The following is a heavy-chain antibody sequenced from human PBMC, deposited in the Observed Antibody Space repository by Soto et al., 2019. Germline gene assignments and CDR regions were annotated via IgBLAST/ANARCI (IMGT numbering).Heavy chain of an antibody. CDR1: GFTFSSYG. CDR2: ISYDGSNK. V-gene: IGHV3-30*18. D-gene: IGHD6-13*01. CDR3: AKDLGVISSSWYTSPVDY. J-gene: IGHJ4*02. Sequence: QVQPVESGGGVVQPGRSLRLSCAASGFTFSSYGMHWVRQAPGKGLEWVAVISYDGSNKYYADSVKGRFTISRDNSKNTLYLQMNSLRAEDTAVYYCAKDLGVISSSWYTSPVDYWGQGTLVTVSS.